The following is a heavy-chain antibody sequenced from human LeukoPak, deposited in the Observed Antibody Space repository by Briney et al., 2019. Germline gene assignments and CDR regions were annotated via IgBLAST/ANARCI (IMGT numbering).Heavy chain of an antibody. CDR2: TYYRSKWYN. Sequence: SQTLSLTCAISGDSVSSNSATWIWIRQSPSRGLEWLGRTYYRSKWYNDYAVSVKSRTTINPDTSKNQFSLQLNSVTPADTTFYYCARAAIDTSGYYSFDYWGQGTLVTVSS. CDR3: ARAAIDTSGYYSFDY. V-gene: IGHV6-1*01. D-gene: IGHD3-22*01. CDR1: GDSVSSNSAT. J-gene: IGHJ4*02.